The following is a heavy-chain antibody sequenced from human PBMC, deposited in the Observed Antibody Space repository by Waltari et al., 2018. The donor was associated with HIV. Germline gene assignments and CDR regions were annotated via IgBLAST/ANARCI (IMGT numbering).Heavy chain of an antibody. CDR3: ARKDYGDYASFDY. CDR1: GGSFSGYY. D-gene: IGHD4-17*01. Sequence: QVQLQQWGAGLLKPLETLSLTCAVYGGSFSGYYWSWIRQPPGKGLEWIGEINHSGSTNYNPSLKSRVTISVDTSKNQFSLKLSSVTAADTAVYYCARKDYGDYASFDYWGQGTLVTVSS. V-gene: IGHV4-34*01. J-gene: IGHJ4*02. CDR2: INHSGST.